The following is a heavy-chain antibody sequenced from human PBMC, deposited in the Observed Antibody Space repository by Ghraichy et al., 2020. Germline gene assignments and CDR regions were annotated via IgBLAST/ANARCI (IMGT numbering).Heavy chain of an antibody. Sequence: SETLSLTCTVSGGSISSSSYYWGWIRQPPGKGLEWIGSIHYSGSTYYNPSLKSRVTISVDTSKNQFSLKLSSVTAADTAVYYCARWEYSSGWTYWYFDLWGRGTLVTVSS. CDR3: ARWEYSSGWTYWYFDL. CDR1: GGSISSSSYY. J-gene: IGHJ2*01. D-gene: IGHD6-19*01. CDR2: IHYSGST. V-gene: IGHV4-39*01.